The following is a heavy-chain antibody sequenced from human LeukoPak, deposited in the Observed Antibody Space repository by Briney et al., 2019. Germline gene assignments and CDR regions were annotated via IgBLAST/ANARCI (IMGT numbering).Heavy chain of an antibody. CDR1: GGSISSSSYY. Sequence: SETLSLTCTVSGGSISSSSYYWGWIRQPPGKGLEWIGSIYYSGSTNYNPSLKSRVTISVDTSKNQFSLKLSSVTAADTAVYYCAGLPGEFGLESWFDPWGQGTLVTVSS. CDR2: IYYSGST. D-gene: IGHD3-10*01. J-gene: IGHJ5*02. CDR3: AGLPGEFGLESWFDP. V-gene: IGHV4-39*07.